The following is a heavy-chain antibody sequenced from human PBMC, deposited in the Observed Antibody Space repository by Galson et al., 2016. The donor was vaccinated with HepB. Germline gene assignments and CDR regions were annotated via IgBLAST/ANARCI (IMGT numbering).Heavy chain of an antibody. CDR1: RFTFSNFG. J-gene: IGHJ4*02. CDR3: AKCPPGTRGSLDS. V-gene: IGHV3-23*01. CDR2: VSDTGTT. D-gene: IGHD1-14*01. Sequence: SLRLSCAASRFTFSNFGMNWFRQAPGKGLEWVSGVSDTGTTYYADPVRGRFSIARDNSKNTLYLQMNSLRADDTAVYYCAKCPPGTRGSLDSWGQGTLVTVSS.